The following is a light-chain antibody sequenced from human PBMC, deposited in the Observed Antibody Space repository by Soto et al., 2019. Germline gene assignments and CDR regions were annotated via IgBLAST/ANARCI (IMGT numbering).Light chain of an antibody. CDR2: GAS. V-gene: IGKV3-15*01. J-gene: IGKJ1*01. Sequence: EIVMTQSPATLSVSPGERATLSGRASQSVSSNLAWYQQKPGQAPRLLIYGASTRATGVAARFSGSGSGTEFTLTISSLQSEDFAVYHCQQYKNWPLTFGQGTKVEIK. CDR1: QSVSSN. CDR3: QQYKNWPLT.